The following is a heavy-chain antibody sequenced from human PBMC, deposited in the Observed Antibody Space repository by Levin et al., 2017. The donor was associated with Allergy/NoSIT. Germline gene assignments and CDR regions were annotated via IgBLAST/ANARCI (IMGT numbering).Heavy chain of an antibody. D-gene: IGHD5-18*01. J-gene: IGHJ4*02. Sequence: SETLSLTCTVSGGSISSGGYYWSWIRQHPGKGLEWIGYIYYSGSTYYNPSLKSRVTISVDTSKNQFSLKLSSVTAADTAVYYCARGRRIQLWNPAPDFDYWGQGTLVTVSS. V-gene: IGHV4-31*03. CDR1: GGSISSGGYY. CDR2: IYYSGST. CDR3: ARGRRIQLWNPAPDFDY.